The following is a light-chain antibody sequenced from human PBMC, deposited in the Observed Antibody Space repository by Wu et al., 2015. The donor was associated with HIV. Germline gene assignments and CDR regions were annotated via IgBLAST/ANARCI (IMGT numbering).Light chain of an antibody. J-gene: IGKJ1*01. Sequence: EIVLTQSPGTLSLSPGERATLSCRASQSVTSSYLAWYQQKPGQAPRLLMYGVSSRATGIPDRFSGSGSGTDFTLTISRLEPEDFAVYYCQYYDNSPWAFGQGTRWKS. CDR1: QSVTSSY. V-gene: IGKV3-20*01. CDR3: QYYDNSPWA. CDR2: GVS.